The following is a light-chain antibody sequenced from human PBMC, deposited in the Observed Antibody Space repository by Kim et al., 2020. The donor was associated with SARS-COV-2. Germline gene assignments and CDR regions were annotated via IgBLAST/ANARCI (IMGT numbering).Light chain of an antibody. CDR1: SSNIGRKY. V-gene: IGLV1-47*01. Sequence: GQRVTSPCSGSSSNIGRKYVYWYQQLQGTAPKRFIYRNSQRSSGVPDRVSASKSGTSASLAISGLQSEDEADYYCATWDDSLSGPVFGGGTKLTVL. CDR2: RNS. CDR3: ATWDDSLSGPV. J-gene: IGLJ3*02.